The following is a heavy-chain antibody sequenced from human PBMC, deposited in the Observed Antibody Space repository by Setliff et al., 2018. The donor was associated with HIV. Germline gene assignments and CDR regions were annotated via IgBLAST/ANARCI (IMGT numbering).Heavy chain of an antibody. J-gene: IGHJ4*02. Sequence: GGSLRLSCAASGFAFSTFDMNWVRQSPEKGLEWVSAVSPGGDTTYYPDSVKGRFTVSRDDSRNMLFLQMNNLGVEDTAIYYCAKPTSGYYPRPFDLWGQGTMVTSPQ. CDR2: VSPGGDTT. D-gene: IGHD3-22*01. V-gene: IGHV3-23*01. CDR3: AKPTSGYYPRPFDL. CDR1: GFAFSTFD.